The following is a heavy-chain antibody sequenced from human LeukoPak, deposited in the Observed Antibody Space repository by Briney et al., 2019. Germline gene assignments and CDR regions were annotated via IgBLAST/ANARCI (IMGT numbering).Heavy chain of an antibody. CDR1: GPSISSYC. V-gene: IGHV4-59*01. CDR3: ARWTYSGSLYYYYMAV. D-gene: IGHD1-26*01. CDR2: IYYSGST. Sequence: SSETLSLTCTVSGPSISSYCWSWLRQPPGKGLEWIVYIYYSGSTNYNPSLKSRVTISVDTSNNQFSLKLSSVTAADTAVYYCARWTYSGSLYYYYMAVWGKGTKLT. J-gene: IGHJ6*03.